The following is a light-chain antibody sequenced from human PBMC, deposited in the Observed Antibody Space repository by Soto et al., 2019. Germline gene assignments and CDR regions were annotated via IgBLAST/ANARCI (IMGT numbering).Light chain of an antibody. Sequence: QSALTQPASVSGSPGQSITISCTGTSSDVGGYNYVSWYQQHPGKAPKLMIYDVSNRPSGVSNRFSGSKSGNTASLTISGFEAEDEGDYYCSSYTSSSHSVFGGGTKLTVL. J-gene: IGLJ2*01. CDR1: SSDVGGYNY. V-gene: IGLV2-14*01. CDR3: SSYTSSSHSV. CDR2: DVS.